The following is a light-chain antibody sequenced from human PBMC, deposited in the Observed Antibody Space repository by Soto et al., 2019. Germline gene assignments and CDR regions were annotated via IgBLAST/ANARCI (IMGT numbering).Light chain of an antibody. J-gene: IGKJ4*01. V-gene: IGKV3-15*01. CDR3: LQYNDWPLT. CDR1: RSISGS. Sequence: EIVMTQSPATLSVSPGERATLSCRASRSISGSFAWYQQRPGQAPRLLIYDASTRATGVPARFSGSGSGTEFTLTISSLQSEDFAVYYCLQYNDWPLTFGGGTKVKI. CDR2: DAS.